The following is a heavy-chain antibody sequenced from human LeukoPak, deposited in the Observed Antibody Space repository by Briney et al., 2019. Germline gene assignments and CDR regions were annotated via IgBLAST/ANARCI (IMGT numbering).Heavy chain of an antibody. J-gene: IGHJ4*02. CDR1: GFTFNDYA. CDR3: AKSGSLGIVVVNFDY. CDR2: ISWRSGSI. D-gene: IGHD3-22*01. Sequence: GGSLRLSCAASGFTFNDYAMHWVRQAPGKGLEWVSGISWRSGSIVYADSVKGRFTISRDNAKNSLYLQMHSLRPEDTALYYCAKSGSLGIVVVNFDYWGQGTLVTVSS. V-gene: IGHV3-9*01.